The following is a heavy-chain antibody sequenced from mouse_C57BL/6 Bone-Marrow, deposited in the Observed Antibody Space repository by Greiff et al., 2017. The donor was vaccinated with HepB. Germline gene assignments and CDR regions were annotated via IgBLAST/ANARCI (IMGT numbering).Heavy chain of an antibody. D-gene: IGHD1-1*01. J-gene: IGHJ3*01. V-gene: IGHV5-4*01. CDR1: GFTFSSYA. Sequence: EVKLMESGGGLVKPGGSLKLSCAASGFTFSSYAMSWVRQTPEKRLEWVATISDGGSYTYYPDNVKGRFTISRENAKNNLYLQMSHLKSEDTAMYYCARDRLSSAWFAYWGQGTLVTVSA. CDR2: ISDGGSYT. CDR3: ARDRLSSAWFAY.